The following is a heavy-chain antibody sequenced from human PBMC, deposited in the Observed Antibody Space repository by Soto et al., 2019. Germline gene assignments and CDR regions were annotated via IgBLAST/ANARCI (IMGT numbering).Heavy chain of an antibody. CDR2: INHSGST. CDR3: ARGEGPYYYGSGSYYTRWYYWYMDV. D-gene: IGHD3-10*01. CDR1: GGSFSGYY. J-gene: IGHJ6*03. Sequence: SETLSLTCAVYGGSFSGYYWSWIRQPPGKGLEWIGEINHSGSTNYNPSLKSRVTISVDTSKNQFSLKLSSVTAADTAVYYCARGEGPYYYGSGSYYTRWYYWYMDVWGKGTTVTVSS. V-gene: IGHV4-34*01.